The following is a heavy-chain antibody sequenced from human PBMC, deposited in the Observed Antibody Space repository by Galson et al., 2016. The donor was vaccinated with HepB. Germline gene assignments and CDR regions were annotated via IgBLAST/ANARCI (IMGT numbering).Heavy chain of an antibody. D-gene: IGHD6-19*01. CDR3: AGTNRMAVAAHSDAFDI. Sequence: SETLSLTCTVSGGSISSSYWSWIRQPPGKGLEWIGYIYYIGSTDYNSSLKSRVTISVDTSKNQFSLKLSSVTAADTAVYYCAGTNRMAVAAHSDAFDIWGQGTMVTVSS. J-gene: IGHJ3*02. V-gene: IGHV4-59*01. CDR2: IYYIGST. CDR1: GGSISSSY.